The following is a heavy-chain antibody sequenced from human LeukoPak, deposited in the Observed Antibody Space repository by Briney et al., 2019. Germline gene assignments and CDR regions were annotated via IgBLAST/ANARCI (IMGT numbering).Heavy chain of an antibody. CDR2: INPNSGGT. V-gene: IGHV1-2*02. J-gene: IGHJ3*02. Sequence: ASVKVSCKAPGYTFTGYYMHWVRQAPGQGLEWMGWINPNSGGTNYAQKFQGRVTMTRDTSISTAYMELSRLRSDDTAVYYCARDLMGLRLDFPGAFDIWGQGTMVTVSS. D-gene: IGHD3-16*01. CDR3: ARDLMGLRLDFPGAFDI. CDR1: GYTFTGYY.